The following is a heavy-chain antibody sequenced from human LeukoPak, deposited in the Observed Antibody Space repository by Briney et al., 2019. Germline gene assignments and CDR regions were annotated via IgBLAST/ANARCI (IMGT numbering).Heavy chain of an antibody. CDR1: GGSISSSSYY. CDR3: ARVQPYGDYEYYFDY. Sequence: SETLSLTCTVSGGSISSSSYYWGWIRQPPGKGLEWIGSIYYSGSTYYNPSLKSRVTISVDTSKNQFSLKLSSVTAADTAVYYCARVQPYGDYEYYFDYWGQGALVTVSS. D-gene: IGHD4-17*01. J-gene: IGHJ4*02. CDR2: IYYSGST. V-gene: IGHV4-39*07.